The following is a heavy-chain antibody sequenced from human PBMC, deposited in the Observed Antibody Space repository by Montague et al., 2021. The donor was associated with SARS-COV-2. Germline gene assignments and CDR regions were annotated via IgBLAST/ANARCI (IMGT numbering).Heavy chain of an antibody. Sequence: SLRLSCAASGFTVDDYAMHWVRHRPGRGLEWVSTITWNNAATGYADSVKGRFTIARDNARNSVTLQMNSLRPEDTALYYCAKDVWGMSSGIDFWGQGTLVTVSS. CDR2: ITWNNAAT. CDR1: GFTVDDYA. D-gene: IGHD3-10*01. J-gene: IGHJ4*02. V-gene: IGHV3-9*01. CDR3: AKDVWGMSSGIDF.